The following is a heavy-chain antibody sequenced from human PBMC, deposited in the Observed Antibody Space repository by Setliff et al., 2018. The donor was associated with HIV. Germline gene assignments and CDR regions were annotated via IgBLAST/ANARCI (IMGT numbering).Heavy chain of an antibody. D-gene: IGHD4-17*01. CDR3: ARGQYGDELFDY. J-gene: IGHJ4*02. V-gene: IGHV1-18*01. Sequence: GASVKVSCKASGYTFTSYGVTWVRQAPGQGLEWMGWISVYNGNTNYAQKLQGRVTMTTDTSTSTAYMELRSLRSDDTAVYYCARGQYGDELFDYWGQGTLVTVSS. CDR1: GYTFTSYG. CDR2: ISVYNGNT.